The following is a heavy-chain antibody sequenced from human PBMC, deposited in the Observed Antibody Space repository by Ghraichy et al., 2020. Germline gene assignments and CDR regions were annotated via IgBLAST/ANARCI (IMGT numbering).Heavy chain of an antibody. J-gene: IGHJ6*02. Sequence: SETLSLTCAVYGGSFSGYYWSWIRQPPGKGLEWIGEINHSGSTNYNPSLKSRVTISVDTSKNQFSLKLSSVTAADTAVYYCARARARPIGVVYYYYGMDVWGQGTTVTVSS. CDR3: ARARARPIGVVYYYYGMDV. CDR1: GGSFSGYY. CDR2: INHSGST. V-gene: IGHV4-34*01. D-gene: IGHD3-22*01.